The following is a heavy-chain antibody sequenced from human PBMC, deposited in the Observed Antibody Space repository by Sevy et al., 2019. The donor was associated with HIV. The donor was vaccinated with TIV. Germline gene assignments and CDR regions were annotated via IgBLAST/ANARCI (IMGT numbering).Heavy chain of an antibody. CDR3: AKDRGVATGSFYYYGMDV. D-gene: IGHD5-12*01. J-gene: IGHJ6*02. Sequence: GGSLRLSCEASGLTFSSCGMHWVRQAPGKGLEWVAVISYDGINKDYVDSVKGRFTISRENSENTLYLQMNSLRAEYTAVYFCAKDRGVATGSFYYYGMDVWGQGTTVTVSS. V-gene: IGHV3-30*18. CDR2: ISYDGINK. CDR1: GLTFSSCG.